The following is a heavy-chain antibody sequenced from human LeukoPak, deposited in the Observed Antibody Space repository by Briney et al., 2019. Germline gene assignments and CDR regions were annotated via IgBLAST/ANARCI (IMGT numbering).Heavy chain of an antibody. CDR1: GCTISSYY. D-gene: IGHD3-22*01. CDR2: INYSGSA. Sequence: SETLSLTCTASGCTISSYYWSWIRQPPGKGLEWIGYINYSGSANYNPSLKSRVTISVDTSKNQFSLKLSSVTAADTAVYYCASDYDSSGYYFIWGQGTLVTVSS. CDR3: ASDYDSSGYYFI. V-gene: IGHV4-59*08. J-gene: IGHJ4*02.